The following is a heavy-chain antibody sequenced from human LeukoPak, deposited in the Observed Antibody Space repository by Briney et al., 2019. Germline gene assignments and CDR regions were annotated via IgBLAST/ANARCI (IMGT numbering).Heavy chain of an antibody. J-gene: IGHJ5*02. Sequence: ASVKVSCKASGYTFTSYDMHWVRQAPGQGLEWMGWINPNSGGTNYAQKFQGRVTMTRDTSISTAYMELSRLRSDDTAVYYCARDAYSSSWYGGSWFDPWGQGTLVTVSS. D-gene: IGHD6-13*01. V-gene: IGHV1-2*02. CDR1: GYTFTSYD. CDR2: INPNSGGT. CDR3: ARDAYSSSWYGGSWFDP.